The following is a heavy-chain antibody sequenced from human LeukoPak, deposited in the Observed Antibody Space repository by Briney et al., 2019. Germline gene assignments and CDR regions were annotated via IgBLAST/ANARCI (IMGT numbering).Heavy chain of an antibody. J-gene: IGHJ4*02. D-gene: IGHD3-22*01. Sequence: GGSLRLSCAASGFTFSSYAMSWVRQAPGKGLEWASAISGSGGSTYYADSVKGRFTISRDNSKNTLYLQMNSLRAEDTAVYYCAKGNYYDSSGYYYWGQGTLVTVSS. CDR1: GFTFSSYA. CDR3: AKGNYYDSSGYYY. CDR2: ISGSGGST. V-gene: IGHV3-23*01.